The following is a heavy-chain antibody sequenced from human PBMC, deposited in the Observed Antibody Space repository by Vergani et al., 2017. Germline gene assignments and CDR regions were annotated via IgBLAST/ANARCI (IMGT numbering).Heavy chain of an antibody. Sequence: EVQLVESGGGLVQPGGSLRLSYAASGFTVSSNYMSWVRQAPVKGLEWVSVIYSGGSTYYADSVKGRFTISRDNSKNTLYLQMNSLRAEDTAVYYCASHYYDFWSGYYRPFDYWGQGTLVTVSS. CDR3: ASHYYDFWSGYYRPFDY. CDR2: IYSGGST. J-gene: IGHJ4*02. D-gene: IGHD3-3*01. CDR1: GFTVSSNY. V-gene: IGHV3-66*02.